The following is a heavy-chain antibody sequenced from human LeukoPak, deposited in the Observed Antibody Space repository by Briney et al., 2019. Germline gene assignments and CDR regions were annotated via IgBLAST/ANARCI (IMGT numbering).Heavy chain of an antibody. V-gene: IGHV3-72*01. D-gene: IGHD5-12*01. CDR1: GFTLSDHY. CDR3: ASCGYDYRFFEN. CDR2: IRNKANSYST. J-gene: IGHJ4*02. Sequence: GGSLRLSCAGSGFTLSDHYMDWVRQAPGKGPEWVGRIRNKANSYSTEYAASVRGRFTVSRDDSENSLFLLMNSLKPEDTAVYYCASCGYDYRFFENWGQGTLVTVSS.